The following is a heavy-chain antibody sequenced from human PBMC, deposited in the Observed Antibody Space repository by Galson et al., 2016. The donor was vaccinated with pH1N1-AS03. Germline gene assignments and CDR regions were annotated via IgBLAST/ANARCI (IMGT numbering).Heavy chain of an antibody. CDR2: INPNNGVT. CDR1: GYIFTGFY. V-gene: IGHV1-2*04. D-gene: IGHD2-21*02. J-gene: IGHJ6*02. CDR3: ARDPRGPCSSATCTTTDCSAVDV. Sequence: QSGAEVKQPGESLRISCKASGYIFTGFYVHWVRQAPGQGLEWMGWINPNNGVTNYAQKFQAWVTMTGDTSISTAYMELYGLKSDDTAVYYCARDPRGPCSSATCTTTDCSAVDVWGQGTTVIVSS.